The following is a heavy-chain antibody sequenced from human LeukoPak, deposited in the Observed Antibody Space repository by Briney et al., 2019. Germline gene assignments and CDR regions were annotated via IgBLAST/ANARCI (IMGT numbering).Heavy chain of an antibody. V-gene: IGHV4-4*07. D-gene: IGHD3-22*01. CDR3: ARGYYDSSGYYPLGY. CDR2: IYTSGST. J-gene: IGHJ4*02. CDR1: YY. Sequence: YYXXWIRQPPXKGXEWIGRIYTSGSTNYNPSLKSRVTMSVDTSKNQFSLKLSSVTAADTAVYYCARGYYDSSGYYPLGYWGQGTLVTVSS.